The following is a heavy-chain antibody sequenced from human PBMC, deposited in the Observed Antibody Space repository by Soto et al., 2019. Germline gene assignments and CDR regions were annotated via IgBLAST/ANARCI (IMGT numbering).Heavy chain of an antibody. V-gene: IGHV3-23*01. D-gene: IGHD6-13*01. CDR3: AKDLAALGSWGYYYYGMDV. CDR1: GFTFSSYA. CDR2: ISGSGGST. Sequence: PGGSLRLSCAASGFTFSSYAMSWVRQAPGKGLEWVSAISGSGGSTYYADSVKGRFTISRDNSKNTLYLQMNSLRAEDTAVYYCAKDLAALGSWGYYYYGMDVWGQGTTVTVSS. J-gene: IGHJ6*02.